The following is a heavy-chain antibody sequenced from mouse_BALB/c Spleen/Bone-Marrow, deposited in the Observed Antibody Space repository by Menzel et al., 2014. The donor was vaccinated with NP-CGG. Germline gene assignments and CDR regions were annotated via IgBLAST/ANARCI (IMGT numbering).Heavy chain of an antibody. CDR3: AKQDYGYDGGAMDY. V-gene: IGHV5-6-2*01. CDR1: GFTFSSYY. D-gene: IGHD2-2*01. CDR2: INRNGGSI. Sequence: EVKFQESGGGLVKLGGSLKFSCAASGFTFSSYYMSWVRQNPEKRLELVAAINRNGGSIYYPDTVQGRFTISRDNAKNTLYLQMSSLKSEDTALYYCAKQDYGYDGGAMDYWGQGTSVTVSS. J-gene: IGHJ4*01.